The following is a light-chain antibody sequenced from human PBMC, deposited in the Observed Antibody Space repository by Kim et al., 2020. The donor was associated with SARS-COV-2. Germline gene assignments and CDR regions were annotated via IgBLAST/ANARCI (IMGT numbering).Light chain of an antibody. CDR1: SRRSSY. V-gene: IGLV3-19*01. J-gene: IGLJ1*01. CDR3: NSRDSSGHPKYV. Sequence: LGQTVRITCQEDSRRSSYASWYQKNPGQAPVLVIYGKNNRPSGIPDRFSGSSSGNTASLTITGAQAEDEADYFCNSRDSSGHPKYVFGTGTKVTVL. CDR2: GKN.